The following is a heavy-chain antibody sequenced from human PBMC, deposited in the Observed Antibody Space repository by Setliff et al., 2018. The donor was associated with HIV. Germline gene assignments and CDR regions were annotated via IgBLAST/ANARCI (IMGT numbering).Heavy chain of an antibody. V-gene: IGHV1-2*02. CDR3: ARGADYYDSSGYRGGGPYYMDV. CDR2: INPNSGGT. J-gene: IGHJ6*03. CDR1: GYLFTGYY. D-gene: IGHD3-22*01. Sequence: GASVKVSCKASGYLFTGYYMHWVRQAPGHGLEWMGWINPNSGGTNYAQKFQGRVTMTRDTSISTAYMELSRLRSDDTAVYYCARGADYYDSSGYRGGGPYYMDVWGKGTTVTVSS.